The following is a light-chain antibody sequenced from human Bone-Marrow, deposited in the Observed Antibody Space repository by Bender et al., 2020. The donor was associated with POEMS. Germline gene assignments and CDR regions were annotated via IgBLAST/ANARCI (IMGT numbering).Light chain of an antibody. CDR3: SSYATASAL. Sequence: SYELTQPASVSVSPAQTATITCSGDRLADKYVCWYQQKPGQSPVLVMYEDTKRPSGVSNRFSGSKSGNTASLTISGLQAEDEADYYCSSYATASALFGGGTKLTVL. CDR1: RLADKY. J-gene: IGLJ2*01. CDR2: EDT. V-gene: IGLV3-1*01.